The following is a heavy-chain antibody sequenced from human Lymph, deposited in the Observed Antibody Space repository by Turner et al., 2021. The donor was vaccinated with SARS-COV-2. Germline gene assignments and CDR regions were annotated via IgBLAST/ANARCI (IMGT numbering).Heavy chain of an antibody. CDR3: ARVKGYNGYDLRYYYGMDV. J-gene: IGHJ6*02. D-gene: IGHD5-12*01. Sequence: QVQRVESGGGVVQLGRSRRLSCPASGFTFSSYGRHWVRQAPGKGLEWVAVIWYDGSNKYYANSVKGRFTISRDNSKNKLYLKMNSVRAEDTAVYYCARVKGYNGYDLRYYYGMDVWGQGTTVTVSS. CDR2: IWYDGSNK. CDR1: GFTFSSYG. V-gene: IGHV3-33*01.